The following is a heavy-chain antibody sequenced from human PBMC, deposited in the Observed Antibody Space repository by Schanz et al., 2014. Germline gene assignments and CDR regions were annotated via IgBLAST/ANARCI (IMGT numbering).Heavy chain of an antibody. CDR1: GFTVNTNY. CDR3: ARVGGTYYDFWSGVPPTVMHDGFDI. J-gene: IGHJ3*02. Sequence: EVQLVESGGGLIQPGGSLRLSCAVSGFTVNTNYMSWVRQAPGKGLEWISSMYINSGSTQYADSVKGRFTISSDNSKNTVFLQMNSLRAEDTGVYYCARVGGTYYDFWSGVPPTVMHDGFDIWGQGTMVTVS. V-gene: IGHV3-53*01. D-gene: IGHD3-3*01. CDR2: MYINSGST.